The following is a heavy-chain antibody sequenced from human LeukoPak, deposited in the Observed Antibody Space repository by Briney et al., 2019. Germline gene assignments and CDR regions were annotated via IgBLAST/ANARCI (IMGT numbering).Heavy chain of an antibody. CDR2: IYYSGST. J-gene: IGHJ4*02. V-gene: IGHV4-59*01. D-gene: IGHD5-24*01. CDR1: GGSISSYY. CDR3: ARALDGYNFGFDY. Sequence: PSETLSLTCTVSGGSISSYYWSWIRQPPGKGLEWIGYIYYSGSTNYNPSLKSRVTISVDTSKNQFSLKLSSVNAADTAVYYCARALDGYNFGFDYWGQGTLVTVSS.